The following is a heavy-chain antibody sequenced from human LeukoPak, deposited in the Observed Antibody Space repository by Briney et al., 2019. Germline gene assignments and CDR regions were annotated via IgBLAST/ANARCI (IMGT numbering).Heavy chain of an antibody. V-gene: IGHV4-59*01. CDR3: ARGNSGSYGWFDP. CDR2: IYYSGST. Sequence: SETLSLTCTVSGGSISSYYWSWIRQPPGKGLEWIGYIYYSGSTNYNPSLKSRVTISVDTSKNQFSLKLSSVTAADTAVYYCARGNSGSYGWFDPWGQGTLVTVSS. CDR1: GGSISSYY. J-gene: IGHJ5*02. D-gene: IGHD3-10*01.